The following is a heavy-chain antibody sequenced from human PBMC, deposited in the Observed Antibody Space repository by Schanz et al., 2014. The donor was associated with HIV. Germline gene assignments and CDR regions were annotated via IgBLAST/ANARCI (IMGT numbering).Heavy chain of an antibody. V-gene: IGHV1-18*01. CDR2: ISAYDGNT. J-gene: IGHJ4*02. CDR1: GDNGTSYG. D-gene: IGHD3-3*01. CDR3: ARGDRDDFWTPPSI. Sequence: QVQLVQSGAEVKKPGASVKVSCKAAGDNGTSYGISWVRQAPGQGLEWMGWISAYDGNTNYAQKFQGRVTMTTDTSRYTAYMELRSLRSDDTAVYYCARGDRDDFWTPPSIWGQGTLVTVSS.